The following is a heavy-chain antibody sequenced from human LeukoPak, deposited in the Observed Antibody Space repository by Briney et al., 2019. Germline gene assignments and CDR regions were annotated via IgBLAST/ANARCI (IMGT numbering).Heavy chain of an antibody. CDR2: INTNTGNP. CDR3: ARDLRSGWEPDYFDY. CDR1: GYTFTSYA. J-gene: IGHJ4*02. Sequence: ASVKVSCKVSGYTFTSYAMNWVRQAPGQGLEWMGWINTNTGNPTYAQGFTGRFVFSLDTSVSTAYLQISSLKAEDTAVYYCARDLRSGWEPDYFDYWGQGTLVTVSS. D-gene: IGHD6-19*01. V-gene: IGHV7-4-1*02.